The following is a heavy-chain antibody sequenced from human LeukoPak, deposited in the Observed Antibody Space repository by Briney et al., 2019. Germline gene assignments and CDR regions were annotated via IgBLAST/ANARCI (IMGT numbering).Heavy chain of an antibody. J-gene: IGHJ4*02. CDR2: INPNSGGT. Sequence: ASVKVSCKASGYTXTDYYMHGVRQAPGQGLEWLGWINPNSGGTSYAQKFQGRVTMTRDTSISTAYMEVSRLRSDDTAVYYCATMGATNFDHWGQGTLVTVSS. D-gene: IGHD1-26*01. V-gene: IGHV1-2*02. CDR3: ATMGATNFDH. CDR1: GYTXTDYY.